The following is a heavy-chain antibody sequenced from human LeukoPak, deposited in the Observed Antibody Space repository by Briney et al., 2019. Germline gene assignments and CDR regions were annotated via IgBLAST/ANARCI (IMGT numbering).Heavy chain of an antibody. CDR3: ARDSYYDTDTCDFDI. D-gene: IGHD3-22*01. J-gene: IGHJ3*02. V-gene: IGHV1-2*02. Sequence: ASVKVSCKASGYTFTGYYMHWVRQAPGQGLEWMGWINPNSGGTNYAQKFQGRVTMTRDTSISTAYMELSRLRSDDTAVYYCARDSYYDTDTCDFDIWGQGTMVTVSS. CDR2: INPNSGGT. CDR1: GYTFTGYY.